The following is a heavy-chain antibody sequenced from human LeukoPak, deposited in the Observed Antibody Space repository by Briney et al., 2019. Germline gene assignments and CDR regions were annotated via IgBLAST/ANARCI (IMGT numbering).Heavy chain of an antibody. D-gene: IGHD6-13*01. CDR2: IYPGDSDT. Sequence: GESLKISCKGSGYSFINYWIGWVRQMPGKGLEWMGIIYPGDSDTRDSPSLQGQVTISADKSISTAYLQWSSLKASDTAFYYCARLRYSTTWYDGSFDSWGQGTLVTVSS. CDR3: ARLRYSTTWYDGSFDS. CDR1: GYSFINYW. J-gene: IGHJ4*02. V-gene: IGHV5-51*01.